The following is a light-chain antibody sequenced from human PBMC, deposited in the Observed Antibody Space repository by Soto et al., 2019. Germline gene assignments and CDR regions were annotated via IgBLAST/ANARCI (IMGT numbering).Light chain of an antibody. CDR2: GAS. Sequence: IVRTQSPATLSGSPGEGATLSCRATESVTSNLAWYQQKPGQAPRLLIYGASTRATGIPARFSGSGSGTEFTLTISSLQSEDFAVYYCQKYNSWPVTTFGEGPKVDIX. J-gene: IGKJ1*01. CDR1: ESVTSN. V-gene: IGKV3-15*01. CDR3: QKYNSWPVTT.